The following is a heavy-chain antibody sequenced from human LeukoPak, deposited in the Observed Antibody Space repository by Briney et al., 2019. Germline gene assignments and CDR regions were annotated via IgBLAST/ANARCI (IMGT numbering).Heavy chain of an antibody. CDR2: IIPIFGIA. J-gene: IGHJ4*02. D-gene: IGHD3-22*01. CDR1: GGTFSSYA. CDR3: ARSPDYYDSSGYYLYYSDY. Sequence: EASVKVSCKASGGTFSSYAISWVRQAPGQGLEWMGRIIPIFGIANYAQKFQGRVTITADKSTSTAYMELSSLRSEDTAVYYCARSPDYYDSSGYYLYYSDYWGQGTLVTVSS. V-gene: IGHV1-69*04.